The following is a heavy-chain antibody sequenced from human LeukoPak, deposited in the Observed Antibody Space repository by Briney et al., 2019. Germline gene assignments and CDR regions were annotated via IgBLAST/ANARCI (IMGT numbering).Heavy chain of an antibody. CDR2: IYTSGST. D-gene: IGHD2-8*01. J-gene: IGHJ5*02. CDR3: ARASMVPLYNWFDP. V-gene: IGHV4-4*07. CDR1: GGSISSYY. Sequence: PSETLSLTCTVSGGSISSYYWSWIRQPAGKGLEWIGRIYTSGSTNYNPSLKSRVTMSVDTSKNQFSLNLSSVTAADTAVYYCARASMVPLYNWFDPWGQGTLVPVSS.